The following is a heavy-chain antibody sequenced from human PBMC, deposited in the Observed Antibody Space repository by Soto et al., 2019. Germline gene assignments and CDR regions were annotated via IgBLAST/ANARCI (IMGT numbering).Heavy chain of an antibody. J-gene: IGHJ4*02. CDR1: GGSISSGGYS. Sequence: QLQLQESGSGLVKPSQTLSLTCAVSGGSISSGGYSWSWIRQPPGKGLEWIGYIYHSGNTYYNPALKRRVTISVDRSKIQFSLKLSSVTAADTAVYYCARAGGLGAVAVDYWGQGTLVTVSS. CDR3: ARAGGLGAVAVDY. CDR2: IYHSGNT. V-gene: IGHV4-30-2*01. D-gene: IGHD6-19*01.